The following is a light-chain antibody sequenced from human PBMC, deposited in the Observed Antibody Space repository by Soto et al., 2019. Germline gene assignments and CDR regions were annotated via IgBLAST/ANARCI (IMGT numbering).Light chain of an antibody. CDR2: DAS. V-gene: IGKV1-13*02. CDR1: QVISSA. CDR3: QQLDREPPG. Sequence: AIQLTQSQSSLSASVGDRVTITCRASQVISSAFAWYQQRPGEHPKLLIFDASTLERGVPSRFSGSGSGTDFTLTINSLQPEDFATYYCQQLDREPPGFGGGTKVEI. J-gene: IGKJ4*02.